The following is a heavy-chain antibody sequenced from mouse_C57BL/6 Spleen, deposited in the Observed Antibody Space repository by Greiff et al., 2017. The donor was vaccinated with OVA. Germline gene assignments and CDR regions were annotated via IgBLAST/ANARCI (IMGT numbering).Heavy chain of an antibody. J-gene: IGHJ3*01. CDR2: IYPGSGST. CDR3: ARHSTAQATYAY. Sequence: QVHVKQPGAELVKPGASVKMSCKASGYTFTSYWITWVKQRPGQGLEWIGDIYPGSGSTNYNEKFKSKATLTVDTSSSTAYMQLSSLTSEDSAVYYCARHSTAQATYAYWGQGTLVTVSA. V-gene: IGHV1-55*01. CDR1: GYTFTSYW. D-gene: IGHD3-2*02.